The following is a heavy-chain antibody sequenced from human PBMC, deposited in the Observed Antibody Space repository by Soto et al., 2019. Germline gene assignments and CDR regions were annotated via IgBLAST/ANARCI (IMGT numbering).Heavy chain of an antibody. D-gene: IGHD6-19*01. CDR1: GGSISSGGYY. Sequence: QVQLQESGPGLVKPSQTLSLTCTVSGGSISSGGYYWSWIRQHPGTGLEWIGYIYYSGSTYYNPALKSRVTISVDTSKTQFSLKLSSVTAADTAVYYCARDHEVAVAGPSYGMDVWGQGTTVTVSS. CDR3: ARDHEVAVAGPSYGMDV. CDR2: IYYSGST. J-gene: IGHJ6*02. V-gene: IGHV4-31*03.